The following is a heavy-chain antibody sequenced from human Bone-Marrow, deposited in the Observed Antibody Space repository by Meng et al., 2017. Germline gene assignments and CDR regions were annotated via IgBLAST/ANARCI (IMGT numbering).Heavy chain of an antibody. CDR1: GFTFSSYG. CDR2: ISSSGSTI. J-gene: IGHJ4*02. V-gene: IGHV3-48*04. Sequence: GESLKISCAASGFTFSSYGMHWVRQAPGKGLEWVSYISSSGSTIYYADSVKGRFTISRDNAKNSLYLQMNSLRAEDTAVYYCARGGSTYYDFWSGYYQPTGGVGDYWGQGTLVTVSS. CDR3: ARGGSTYYDFWSGYYQPTGGVGDY. D-gene: IGHD3-3*01.